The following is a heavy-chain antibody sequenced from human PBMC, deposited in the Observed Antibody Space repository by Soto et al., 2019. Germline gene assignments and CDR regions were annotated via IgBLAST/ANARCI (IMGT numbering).Heavy chain of an antibody. J-gene: IGHJ4*02. V-gene: IGHV3-21*01. CDR1: GFTFSSYS. CDR3: ARDALEYSSSYYFDS. CDR2: SSSSSSYI. Sequence: GGSLRLSCAASGFTFSSYSMNWVRQAPGKGLEWVSSSSSSSSYIYYADSVKGRFTISRDNAKNSLYLQMNSLRAEDTAVYYCARDALEYSSSYYFDSWGQGTLVTVSS. D-gene: IGHD6-6*01.